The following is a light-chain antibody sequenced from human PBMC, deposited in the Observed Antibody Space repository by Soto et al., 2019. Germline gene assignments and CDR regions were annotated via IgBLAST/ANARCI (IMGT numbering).Light chain of an antibody. CDR3: QQYNNWPPYT. J-gene: IGKJ2*01. V-gene: IGKV3-15*01. CDR1: QSVSSN. Sequence: EIVMTQSPATLSVSPGERATLSCRASQSVSSNLAWYQQKPGQAPRLLIYGASTRATGIPARFSGSGSGTEFTLTISSLQSADFAVYYCQQYNNWPPYTFGQVTKLEIK. CDR2: GAS.